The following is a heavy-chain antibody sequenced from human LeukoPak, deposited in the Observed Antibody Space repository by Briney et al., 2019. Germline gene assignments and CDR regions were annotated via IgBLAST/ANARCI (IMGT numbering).Heavy chain of an antibody. CDR2: LYSCGST. Sequence: PGGPLRLSCAASGFTDSSNYTSWVRQAPGKALEWVSFLYSCGSTYYADSVKGRFTISRDNSKNTLYLQMNSLRAEDTAVYYCARLVPNVVVVAATPGYFDYWGQGTLVTVSS. D-gene: IGHD2-15*01. V-gene: IGHV3-66*01. CDR1: GFTDSSNY. CDR3: ARLVPNVVVVAATPGYFDY. J-gene: IGHJ4*02.